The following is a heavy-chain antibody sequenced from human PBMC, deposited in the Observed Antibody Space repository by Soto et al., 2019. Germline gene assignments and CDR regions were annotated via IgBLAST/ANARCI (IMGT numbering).Heavy chain of an antibody. CDR2: INHSGST. CDR1: GGSFSGYY. Sequence: KTSETLSLTCAVYGGSFSGYYWSWIRQPPGKGLEWIGEINHSGSTNYNPSLKSRVTISVDTSKNQFSLKLSSVTAADTAVYYCASTLPVYATPGGYYYYYYGMDVWGQGTTVTVSS. CDR3: ASTLPVYATPGGYYYYYYGMDV. J-gene: IGHJ6*02. D-gene: IGHD2-8*01. V-gene: IGHV4-34*01.